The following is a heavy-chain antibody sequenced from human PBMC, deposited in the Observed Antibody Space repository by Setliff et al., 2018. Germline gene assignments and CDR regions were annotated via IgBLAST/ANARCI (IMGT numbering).Heavy chain of an antibody. V-gene: IGHV1-69*05. J-gene: IGHJ3*02. CDR2: IIPIFGTA. CDR1: GYTFTSYG. CDR3: ARDEDPDAFDI. Sequence: ASVKVSCKASGYTFTSYGFSWVRQAPGQGLEWMGGIIPIFGTANYAQKFQGRVTITTDESTSTAYMELSSLRSEDTAVYYCARDEDPDAFDIWGQGTMVTVSS.